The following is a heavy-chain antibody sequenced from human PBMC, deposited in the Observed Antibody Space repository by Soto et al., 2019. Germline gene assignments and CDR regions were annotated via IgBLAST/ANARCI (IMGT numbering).Heavy chain of an antibody. CDR1: GFTFSSYA. J-gene: IGHJ4*02. CDR3: AKDSVVRGVITGGYFDY. Sequence: GESLKISCAASGFTFSSYAMSWVRQAPGKGLEWVSAISGSGGSTYYADSVKGRFTISRDNSKNTLYLQMNSLRAEDTAVYYCAKDSVVRGVITGGYFDYWGQGTLVTVSS. V-gene: IGHV3-23*01. D-gene: IGHD3-10*01. CDR2: ISGSGGST.